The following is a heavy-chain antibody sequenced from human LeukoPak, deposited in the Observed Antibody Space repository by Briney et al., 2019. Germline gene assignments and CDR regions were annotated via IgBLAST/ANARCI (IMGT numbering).Heavy chain of an antibody. J-gene: IGHJ4*02. CDR2: IDWDDDK. D-gene: IGHD6-13*01. V-gene: IGHV2-70*11. CDR3: ARIRAGSHLDYFDY. CDR1: GFSLRTSGMC. Sequence: SGPALVKPTQTLTLTCTFSGFSLRTSGMCLSWVRQPPGKALEWLARIDWDDDKYYSTSLKTRLTISKDTSKYQVVLTMTNTDPEDTAMYYCARIRAGSHLDYFDYWGLGTLVTVSS.